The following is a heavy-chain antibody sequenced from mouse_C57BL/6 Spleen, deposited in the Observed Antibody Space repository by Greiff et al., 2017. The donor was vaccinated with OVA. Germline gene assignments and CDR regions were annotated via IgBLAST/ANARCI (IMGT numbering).Heavy chain of an antibody. CDR2: IWSGGST. CDR3: ARYGNYVRYAMDY. V-gene: IGHV2-2*01. CDR1: GFSLTSYG. Sequence: VQGVESGPGLVQPSQSLSITCTVSGFSLTSYGVHWVRQSPGKGLEWLGVIWSGGSTDYNAAFISRLSISKDNSKSQVFFKMNSRQAEDTAIYYCARYGNYVRYAMDYWGQGTSVTVSS. J-gene: IGHJ4*01. D-gene: IGHD2-1*01.